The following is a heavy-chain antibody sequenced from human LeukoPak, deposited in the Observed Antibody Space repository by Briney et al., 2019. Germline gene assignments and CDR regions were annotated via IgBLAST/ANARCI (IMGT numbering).Heavy chain of an antibody. J-gene: IGHJ4*02. CDR2: INPSTGVI. D-gene: IGHD1-14*01. CDR1: GYTFTGYY. Sequence: GASVKVSCTASGYTFTGYYMHWVRQAPGQGLEWMGWINPSTGVIKYAQNFQGGLTMTRDTTISTAYMELSRLRSDDTAVYYCARDLSAEAMLDYWGQGTLVPVSS. V-gene: IGHV1-2*02. CDR3: ARDLSAEAMLDY.